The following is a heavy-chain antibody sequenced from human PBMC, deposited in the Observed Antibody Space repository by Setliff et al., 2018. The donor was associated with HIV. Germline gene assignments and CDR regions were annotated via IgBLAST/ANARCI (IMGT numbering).Heavy chain of an antibody. CDR1: GGSISSYF. CDR3: TRRAHGRQEPL. Sequence: SETLSLTCTVSGGSISSYFWSWIRQPPGKGLEWIGYIYTNGSTNYNRSLQSRVTISVDTSKNHFSLKVNSVTASDTAVYYCTRRAHGRQEPLWDQGTLVTVSS. V-gene: IGHV4-4*08. J-gene: IGHJ4*02. CDR2: IYTNGST.